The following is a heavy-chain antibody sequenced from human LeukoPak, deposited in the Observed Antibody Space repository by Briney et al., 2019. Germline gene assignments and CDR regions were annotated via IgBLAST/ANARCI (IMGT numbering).Heavy chain of an antibody. J-gene: IGHJ4*02. CDR2: TYYRSKWYN. CDR1: GDSVSSNSAA. Sequence: SQTLSLTCAIYGDSVSSNSAAWNWIRQSPSRGLEWLGRTYYRSKWYNDYAVSVKSRITINPDTSKNQFSLQLNSVTPEDTAVYYCARDDRVKDTAMGYYFDYWGQGTLVTVSS. D-gene: IGHD5-18*01. V-gene: IGHV6-1*01. CDR3: ARDDRVKDTAMGYYFDY.